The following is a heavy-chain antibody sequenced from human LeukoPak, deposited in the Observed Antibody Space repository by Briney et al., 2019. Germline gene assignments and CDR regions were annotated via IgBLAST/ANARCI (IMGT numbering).Heavy chain of an antibody. D-gene: IGHD4-17*01. CDR2: IYYSGST. J-gene: IGHJ6*02. CDR1: GGSISSGGYY. Sequence: PSETLSLTCTVSGGSISSGGYYWSWIRQHPGKGLEWIGYIYYSGSTYYNPSLKSRVTISVDTSKNQFSLKLSSVTAADTAVYYCAREGDYVHGMDVWGQGTTVTVSS. V-gene: IGHV4-31*03. CDR3: AREGDYVHGMDV.